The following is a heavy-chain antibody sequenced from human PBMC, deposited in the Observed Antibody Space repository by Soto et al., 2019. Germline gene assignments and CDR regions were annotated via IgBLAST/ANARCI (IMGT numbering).Heavy chain of an antibody. D-gene: IGHD3-10*01. V-gene: IGHV3-72*01. J-gene: IGHJ6*02. CDR2: TRNKANSYST. Sequence: EVQLVESGGGLVQPGGSLRLSCAASGFSFNDHYMDWVRQAPGKGLEWVGRTRNKANSYSTDYAASVKGRFTISRDDSKDSLYLQMNSLKTEDTAVYYCVRGVIIIIQYNGLDVWGQGTPVTVSS. CDR1: GFSFNDHY. CDR3: VRGVIIIIQYNGLDV.